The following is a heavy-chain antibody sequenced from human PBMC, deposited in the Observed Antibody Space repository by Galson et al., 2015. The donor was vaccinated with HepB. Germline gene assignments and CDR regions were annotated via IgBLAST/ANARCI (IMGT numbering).Heavy chain of an antibody. CDR3: AHVAHMDFWSGFDCYGMDV. J-gene: IGHJ6*02. D-gene: IGHD3-3*01. CDR2: IYWNDDK. V-gene: IGHV2-5*01. Sequence: PALVKPTQTLTLTCTFSGFSLSTRGVGVGWIRQPPGKALEWLALIYWNDDKRYSPSLKSRLTITKDTSKNQVVLTMTNMDPVDTATYYCAHVAHMDFWSGFDCYGMDVWGQGTTVTVSS. CDR1: GFSLSTRGVG.